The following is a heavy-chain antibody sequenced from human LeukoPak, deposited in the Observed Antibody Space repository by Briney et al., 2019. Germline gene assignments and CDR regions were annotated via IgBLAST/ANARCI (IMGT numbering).Heavy chain of an antibody. V-gene: IGHV3-23*01. J-gene: IGHJ6*02. CDR1: GFIFTNYG. Sequence: GGSLRLSCAASGFIFTNYGMSWVRQAPGKGLEWVSSISGSGVDTYYADSVKGRFTISRDNSKNTLYVRMNSLRAEDTAVYYCAKDLGYCSGGSCYGMDVWGQGTTVTVSS. CDR2: ISGSGVDT. CDR3: AKDLGYCSGGSCYGMDV. D-gene: IGHD2-15*01.